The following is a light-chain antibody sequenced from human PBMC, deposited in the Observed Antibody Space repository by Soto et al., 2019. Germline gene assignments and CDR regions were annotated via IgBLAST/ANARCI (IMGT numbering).Light chain of an antibody. Sequence: DIVMTPSPDSLAVSLGERATINCKSSQSVAYTSNKKTYVAWYQQKAGQPPKLLLYGSSTRASVVPDRFSGSGSGTDFTLTISRLQAEDVAVYYCQQYYSPLWTFGQGTKVQIK. J-gene: IGKJ1*01. CDR3: QQYYSPLWT. CDR1: QSVAYTSNKKTY. CDR2: GSS. V-gene: IGKV4-1*01.